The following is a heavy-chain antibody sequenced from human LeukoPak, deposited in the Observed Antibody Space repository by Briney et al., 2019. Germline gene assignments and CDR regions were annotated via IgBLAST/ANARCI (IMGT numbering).Heavy chain of an antibody. Sequence: SVKVSCKASGGTFSSYAISWVRQAPGQGLEWMGGIIPIFGTANYAQKFQGRVTITADESTSTAYMELSSLRAEDTAVYYCAKDRTSGIPGDIGAFDIWGQGTMVTVSS. CDR2: IIPIFGTA. V-gene: IGHV1-69*13. CDR1: GGTFSSYA. CDR3: AKDRTSGIPGDIGAFDI. J-gene: IGHJ3*02. D-gene: IGHD7-27*01.